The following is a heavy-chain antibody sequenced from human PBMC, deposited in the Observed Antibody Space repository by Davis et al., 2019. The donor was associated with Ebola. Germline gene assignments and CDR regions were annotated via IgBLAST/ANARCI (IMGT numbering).Heavy chain of an antibody. CDR1: GGSIRSYY. CDR2: IYYSGST. Sequence: PSETLSLTCTVSGGSIRSYYWSWIRQPPGKGLEWIGYIYYSGSTNYNPSLKSRVTISVDTSKNQFSLKLSSVTAADTAVYYCARELGYCSGGSCYAVYYFDYWGQGTLVTVSS. V-gene: IGHV4-59*12. J-gene: IGHJ4*02. CDR3: ARELGYCSGGSCYAVYYFDY. D-gene: IGHD2-15*01.